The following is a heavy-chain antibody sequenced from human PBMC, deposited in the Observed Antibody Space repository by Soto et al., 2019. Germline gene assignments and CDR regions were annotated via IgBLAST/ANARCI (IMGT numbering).Heavy chain of an antibody. Sequence: ASVKVSCKASGYTFTGYYMHWVRQAPGQGLEWMGCINPNSGGTNYAQKFQGRVTMTRETSISAAYMELSRLRSDDTAVYYCARDNLYCSGGSCYPPRNWFHXWGQATLLTVSX. V-gene: IGHV1-2*02. CDR2: INPNSGGT. D-gene: IGHD2-15*01. CDR1: GYTFTGYY. J-gene: IGHJ5*02. CDR3: ARDNLYCSGGSCYPPRNWFHX.